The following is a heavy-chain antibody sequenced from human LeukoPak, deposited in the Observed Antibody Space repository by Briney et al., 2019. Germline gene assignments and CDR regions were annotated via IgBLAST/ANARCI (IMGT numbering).Heavy chain of an antibody. D-gene: IGHD4-17*01. CDR1: GGSISSGSYY. CDR2: VFYSGTT. J-gene: IGHJ4*02. CDR3: ARLDSGDYFFDY. V-gene: IGHV4-39*01. Sequence: SETLSLTCTVSGGSISSGSYYLGWIRQPPGKGLEWLGTVFYSGTTYYNPSLKSRVTISVDTSKNQFSLGLRSVTAADTVVYYCARLDSGDYFFDYWGQGTLVTVSS.